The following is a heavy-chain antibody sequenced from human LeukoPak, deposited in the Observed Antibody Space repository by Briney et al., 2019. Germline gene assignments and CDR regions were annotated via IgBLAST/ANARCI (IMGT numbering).Heavy chain of an antibody. D-gene: IGHD6-13*01. Sequence: GGSLRLSCAASGFTFGDYGMHWVPQAPGKGLEWVSGISWNSGSTAYADSVKGRFTISRDNAKNSLYLQMNSLRGEDTALYYCTKDRYSSTWYEGYFDYWGQGTLVTVSS. V-gene: IGHV3-9*01. CDR3: TKDRYSSTWYEGYFDY. J-gene: IGHJ4*02. CDR2: ISWNSGST. CDR1: GFTFGDYG.